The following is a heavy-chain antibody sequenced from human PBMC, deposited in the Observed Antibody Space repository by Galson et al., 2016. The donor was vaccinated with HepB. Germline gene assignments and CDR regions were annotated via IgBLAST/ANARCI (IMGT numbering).Heavy chain of an antibody. D-gene: IGHD2-15*01. CDR1: GFRISNNW. J-gene: IGHJ4*02. Sequence: SLRLSCAVSGFRISNNWMTWVRQSPDKGLEWVANIKPDGREKYYVDSVKGRFNTSRDNAKNSLYLQLNSLRAEDTAVYYCARDGFVASRVFDSWGQGTLVIVSS. CDR3: ARDGFVASRVFDS. CDR2: IKPDGREK. V-gene: IGHV3-7*03.